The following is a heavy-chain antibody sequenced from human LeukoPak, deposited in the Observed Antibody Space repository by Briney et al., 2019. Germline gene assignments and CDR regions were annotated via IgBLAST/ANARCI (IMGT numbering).Heavy chain of an antibody. D-gene: IGHD6-13*01. CDR2: IYWDDDK. Sequence: SGPTLVHPTPTLTLTCTFSGFSLSSSGVGVVWIRQPPGKALEWLGLIYWDDDKRYSPSLKSRLTITKGTSKNQVVLTMTNMDPVDTATYYCARAAAGENWFDHWGQGTLVTVSS. CDR3: ARAAAGENWFDH. CDR1: GFSLSSSGVG. V-gene: IGHV2-5*02. J-gene: IGHJ5*02.